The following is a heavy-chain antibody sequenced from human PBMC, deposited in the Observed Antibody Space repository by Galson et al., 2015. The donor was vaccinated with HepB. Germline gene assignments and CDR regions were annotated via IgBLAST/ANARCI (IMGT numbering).Heavy chain of an antibody. CDR3: TTDLPSWYQLLYVY. V-gene: IGHV3-15*07. J-gene: IGHJ4*02. CDR2: IKTKTDGGTT. D-gene: IGHD2-2*02. Sequence: LSLSCAASGFSFSNVWMNWVRQAPGKGLEWVGRIKTKTDGGTTDYAAPVKGRFTISRDDSKNTLYLQMNSLKTEDTAVYYCTTDLPSWYQLLYVYWGQGTPVTVSS. CDR1: GFSFSNVW.